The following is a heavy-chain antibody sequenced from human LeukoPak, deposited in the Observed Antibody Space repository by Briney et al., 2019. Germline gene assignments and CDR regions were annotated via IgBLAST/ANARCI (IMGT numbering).Heavy chain of an antibody. CDR3: ARDRGVTVPGRRLDY. CDR2: ISTSGST. CDR1: GGSISGYY. Sequence: SETLSLTCTVSGGSISGYYWSWLRQPAGEGLEWIVRISTSGSTNYNPSLKSRVTISVDNSNNQFSLRLSSATAADTAVYYCARDRGVTVPGRRLDYWGQGTLVTVHS. D-gene: IGHD6-19*01. V-gene: IGHV4-4*07. J-gene: IGHJ4*02.